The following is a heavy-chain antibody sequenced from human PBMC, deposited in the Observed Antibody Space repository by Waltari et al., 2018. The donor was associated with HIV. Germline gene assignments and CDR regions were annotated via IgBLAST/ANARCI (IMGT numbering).Heavy chain of an antibody. CDR2: IYYSGST. D-gene: IGHD3-16*01. CDR3: ARGLAGNDYVWGSSPRDYFDY. Sequence: QLQLQESGPGLVKPSETLSLTCTVSGGSISSSSYYWGWIRQPPGKGLEWIGSIYYSGSTYYNPSLKSRVTISVDTSKNQFSLKLSSVTAADTAVYYCARGLAGNDYVWGSSPRDYFDYWGQGTLVTVSS. V-gene: IGHV4-39*07. CDR1: GGSISSSSYY. J-gene: IGHJ4*02.